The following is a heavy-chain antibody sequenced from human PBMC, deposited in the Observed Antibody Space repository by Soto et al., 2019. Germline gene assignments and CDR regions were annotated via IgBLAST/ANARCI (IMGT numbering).Heavy chain of an antibody. CDR2: MNPNSGNT. Sequence: ASVKVSCNASGYTFTSYDINWVRQATGQGLEWMGWMNPNSGNTGYAQKFQGRVTMTRNTSISTAYMELSSLRSEDTAVYYCARCPYDFWSGYSLLIDYWGQGTLVNVSS. V-gene: IGHV1-8*02. J-gene: IGHJ4*02. CDR3: ARCPYDFWSGYSLLIDY. D-gene: IGHD3-3*01. CDR1: GYTFTSYD.